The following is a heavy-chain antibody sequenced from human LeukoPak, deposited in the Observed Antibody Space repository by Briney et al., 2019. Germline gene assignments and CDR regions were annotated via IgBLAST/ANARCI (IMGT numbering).Heavy chain of an antibody. Sequence: PSETLSLTCTVSGGSISSYYWSWIRQPPGKGLEWIGYIYYSGSTNYNPSLKSRVTISVDTSKNQFSLKLSSVTAADTAVYYCARARKSSSPLYYYYYMDVWGNGTTVTVSS. CDR1: GGSISSYY. CDR2: IYYSGST. D-gene: IGHD6-13*01. J-gene: IGHJ6*03. CDR3: ARARKSSSPLYYYYYMDV. V-gene: IGHV4-59*01.